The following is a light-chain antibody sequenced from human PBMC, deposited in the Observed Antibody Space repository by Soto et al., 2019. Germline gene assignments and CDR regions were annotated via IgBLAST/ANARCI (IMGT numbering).Light chain of an antibody. V-gene: IGLV2-23*02. CDR3: CSYAGSSLPWV. Sequence: QSVLTQPASVSGSPGQSITISCTGTSSDVGSYNLVSWYQQHPGKAPKLMIYEVSKRPSGVSNRFSGSKSGNTASLTISGLQAEDEADYYCCSYAGSSLPWVFGGGTKVTVL. J-gene: IGLJ3*02. CDR1: SSDVGSYNL. CDR2: EVS.